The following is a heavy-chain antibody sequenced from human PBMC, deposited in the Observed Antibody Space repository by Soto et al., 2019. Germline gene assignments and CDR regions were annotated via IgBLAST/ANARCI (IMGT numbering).Heavy chain of an antibody. CDR3: AGGSSKSWFDP. V-gene: IGHV4-31*03. CDR1: NGSISSSGYY. J-gene: IGHJ5*02. CDR2: IYYSVST. D-gene: IGHD6-6*01. Sequence: TLSLTCNVSNGSISSSGYYWSCIRQHPGQGLEWIGYIYYSVSTYYNPSLKSRVTISVDTSKNQFSLKLGSVTAADTAIYYCAGGSSKSWFDPWGQGTLVTVSS.